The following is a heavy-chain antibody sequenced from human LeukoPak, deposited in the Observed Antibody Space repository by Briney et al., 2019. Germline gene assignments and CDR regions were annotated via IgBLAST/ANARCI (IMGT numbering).Heavy chain of an antibody. Sequence: SETLSLTCTVSGGSISSSNYYWGWIRQPPGKGLEWIGSIYHSGSTYYNPSLKSRVTISVDTSKNQFSLKLSSVTAADTAVYYCARVYGSGSYILTYYFDYWGQGTLVTVSS. J-gene: IGHJ4*02. CDR3: ARVYGSGSYILTYYFDY. CDR1: GGSISSSNYY. D-gene: IGHD3-10*01. V-gene: IGHV4-39*01. CDR2: IYHSGST.